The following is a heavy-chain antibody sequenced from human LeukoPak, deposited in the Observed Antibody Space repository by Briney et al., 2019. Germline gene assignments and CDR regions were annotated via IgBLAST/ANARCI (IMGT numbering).Heavy chain of an antibody. J-gene: IGHJ4*02. CDR2: IKQEGSEK. V-gene: IGHV3-7*02. Sequence: GGALRLSSAASGFTFSSYWMSWVREAPGERLERVANIKQEGSEKYYVDSVKGRFTISRDNAKNTLYLQMNSLRAEGTAVYYCARATQYDNSKIDYWGQGTLGTVSS. CDR1: GFTFSSYW. CDR3: ARATQYDNSKIDY. D-gene: IGHD2/OR15-2a*01.